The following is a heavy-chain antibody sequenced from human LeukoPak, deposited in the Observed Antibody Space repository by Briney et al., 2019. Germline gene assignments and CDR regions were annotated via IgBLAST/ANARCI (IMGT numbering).Heavy chain of an antibody. Sequence: SETLSLTCTVSGGSISSSSYYWGWIRQPPGKGLEWIGSIYYSGSTYYNPSLKSRVTISVDTSKNQFSLKLSSVTAADTAVYYCAIGPRYYYDSSGYYQDFDYWGQGTLVTVSS. V-gene: IGHV4-39*01. CDR2: IYYSGST. CDR1: GGSISSSSYY. CDR3: AIGPRYYYDSSGYYQDFDY. J-gene: IGHJ4*02. D-gene: IGHD3-22*01.